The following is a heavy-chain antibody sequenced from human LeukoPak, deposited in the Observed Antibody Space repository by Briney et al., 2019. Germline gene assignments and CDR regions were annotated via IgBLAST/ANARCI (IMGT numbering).Heavy chain of an antibody. CDR1: GFTFSSYA. V-gene: IGHV3-23*01. J-gene: IGHJ6*03. CDR2: ISGSGGST. Sequence: GGSLRLSRAASGFTFSSYAMSWVRQAPGKGLEWVSAISGSGGSTYYADSVKGRFTISRDNSKNTLYLQMNGLRAEDTAVYYCAKGNADSSGYFTFNYYYYYMDVWGKGTTVTVSS. D-gene: IGHD3-22*01. CDR3: AKGNADSSGYFTFNYYYYYMDV.